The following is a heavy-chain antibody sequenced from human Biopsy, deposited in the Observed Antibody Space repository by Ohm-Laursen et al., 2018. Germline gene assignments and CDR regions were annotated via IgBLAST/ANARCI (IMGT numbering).Heavy chain of an antibody. D-gene: IGHD3-16*01. J-gene: IGHJ4*02. CDR2: VHKSGNT. V-gene: IGHV4-31*02. Sequence: SQTLSLTCTVSGVSMNTGTYYWTWIRQNPATGLEWIGYVHKSGNTLYNPSLKSRLSISVDTSRNQFSLKLTSVTAADTALYYCTRAGGGKIYGLWGQGTLVTVSS. CDR1: GVSMNTGTYY. CDR3: TRAGGGKIYGL.